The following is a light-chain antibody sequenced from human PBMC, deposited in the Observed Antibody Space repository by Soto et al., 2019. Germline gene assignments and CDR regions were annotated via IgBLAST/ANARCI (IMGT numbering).Light chain of an antibody. CDR1: QGISNY. CDR2: AAS. CDR3: QKYTNVPA. J-gene: IGKJ4*01. V-gene: IGKV1-27*01. Sequence: DIQMTQSPSSLSASVGDRVTITCRACQGISNYLAWYQQIPGKVPKLLISAASTLQSGVPSRFSGSGSGTDFTLTISSLQPEDVATYYCQKYTNVPAFGGGTKVESK.